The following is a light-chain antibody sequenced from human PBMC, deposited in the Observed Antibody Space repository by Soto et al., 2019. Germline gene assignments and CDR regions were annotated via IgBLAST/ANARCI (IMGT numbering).Light chain of an antibody. CDR2: GNS. J-gene: IGLJ2*01. V-gene: IGLV1-40*01. Sequence: QPVLTQPPSVSGAPGQRVTISCTGSSSNIGAGYDVHWYQQLPGTAPKLLIYGNSNRPSGVPDRFSGSKSGTSASLAITGLQAEDEADYYCQSYDSSLSAYVVFGRGTQLTVL. CDR1: SSNIGAGYD. CDR3: QSYDSSLSAYVV.